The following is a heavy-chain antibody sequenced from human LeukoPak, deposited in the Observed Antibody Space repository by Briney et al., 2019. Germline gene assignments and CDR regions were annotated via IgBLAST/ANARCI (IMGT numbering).Heavy chain of an antibody. CDR3: ARGPHAIILTGPADF. D-gene: IGHD3-9*01. CDR1: GFTFSNYG. V-gene: IGHV3-33*01. CDR2: IWYDGTNK. Sequence: PGRSLRLSCAASGFTFSNYGMHGVRQAPGKGLEWGAVIWYDGTNKYYADSVKGRFTISRDNSKNTLYLQMNSLRAEDTAVYYCARGPHAIILTGPADFWGQGTLVTVSS. J-gene: IGHJ4*02.